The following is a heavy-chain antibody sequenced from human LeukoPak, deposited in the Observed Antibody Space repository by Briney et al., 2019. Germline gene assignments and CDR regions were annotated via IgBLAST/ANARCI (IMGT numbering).Heavy chain of an antibody. CDR3: ARESDYYDSSGYYDY. CDR1: GFTFSNYN. D-gene: IGHD3-22*01. CDR2: ITSSATYI. Sequence: PGGSLRLSCAASGFTFSNYNMNWVRQAPGKAMEWVSSITSSATYIFYADSVKGRFTISRDNAKNSLYLQMNSLRAEDTAVYYCARESDYYDSSGYYDYWGQGTLVTVSS. J-gene: IGHJ4*02. V-gene: IGHV3-21*04.